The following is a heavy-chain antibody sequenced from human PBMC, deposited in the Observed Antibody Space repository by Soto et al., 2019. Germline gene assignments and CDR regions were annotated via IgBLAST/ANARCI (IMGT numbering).Heavy chain of an antibody. CDR2: ISYDGSNK. D-gene: IGHD3-16*01. CDR1: GFTFSSYA. Sequence: QVQLVESGGGVVQPGRSLRLSCAASGFTFSSYAMHWVRQAPGKGLEWVAVISYDGSNKYNADSVKGRFTISRDNSKNTLYLQMNSLRAEDTAVYYCAREYESAGSIMFDYWGQGPWSPSPQ. CDR3: AREYESAGSIMFDY. J-gene: IGHJ4*02. V-gene: IGHV3-30-3*01.